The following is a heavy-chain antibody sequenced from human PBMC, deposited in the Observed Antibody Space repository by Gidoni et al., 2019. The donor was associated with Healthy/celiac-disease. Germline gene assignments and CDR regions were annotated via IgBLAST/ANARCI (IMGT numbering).Heavy chain of an antibody. V-gene: IGHV3-33*01. D-gene: IGHD6-13*01. CDR2: IWYDGSNK. CDR1: GFTFSSYG. CDR3: ARRRGHSIDY. J-gene: IGHJ4*02. Sequence: QVQLVESGGGVVQPGRSLRLSCAGSGFTFSSYGMHWVRQAPGKGLEWVAVIWYDGSNKYYADSVKGRFTISRDNSKNTLYLQMNSLRAEDTAVYYCARRRGHSIDYWGQGTLVTVSS.